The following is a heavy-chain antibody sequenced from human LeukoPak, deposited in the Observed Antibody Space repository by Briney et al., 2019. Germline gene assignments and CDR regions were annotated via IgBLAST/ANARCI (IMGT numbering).Heavy chain of an antibody. CDR3: ARASNWFDP. V-gene: IGHV4-39*01. CDR1: GGSISSSSYY. Sequence: PSETLSLTCTVSGGSISSSSYYWGWIRQPPGKGLEWIGSIYYSGSTYYNPYLKSRVTISVDTSKNQFSLTLSSVTAADTTAYPSARASNWFDPWGQGTLVTVSS. J-gene: IGHJ5*02. CDR2: IYYSGST.